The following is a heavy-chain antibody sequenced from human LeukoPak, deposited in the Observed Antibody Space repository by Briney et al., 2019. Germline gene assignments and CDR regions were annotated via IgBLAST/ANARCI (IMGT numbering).Heavy chain of an antibody. J-gene: IGHJ4*02. V-gene: IGHV3-23*01. D-gene: IGHD5-12*01. CDR1: GFTFSNFA. Sequence: GGSLKLSCAASGFTFSNFAMSWVRQAPGKGLEWVSLISGSGDWTFYVDSVKGRFTISRDKSKSTLFLQMNSLRAEDTAVYYCTKRMLSGADSPFDYWGQGTLVTVSS. CDR3: TKRMLSGADSPFDY. CDR2: ISGSGDWT.